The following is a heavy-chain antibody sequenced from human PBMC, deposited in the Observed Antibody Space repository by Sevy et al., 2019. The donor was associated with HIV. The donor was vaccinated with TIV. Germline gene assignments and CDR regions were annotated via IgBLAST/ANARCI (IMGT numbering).Heavy chain of an antibody. CDR2: VDQDGSQK. J-gene: IGHJ4*02. Sequence: GGSLRLSCAASGFTFSDYFMGWVRQAPGKGLEWVANVDQDGSQKNYVASVKGRFTVSRDNAKNSLYLQMNHLRVDDTAVYYRARELWPGDYWGQGTLVTVSS. CDR1: GFTFSDYF. D-gene: IGHD2-21*01. CDR3: ARELWPGDY. V-gene: IGHV3-7*01.